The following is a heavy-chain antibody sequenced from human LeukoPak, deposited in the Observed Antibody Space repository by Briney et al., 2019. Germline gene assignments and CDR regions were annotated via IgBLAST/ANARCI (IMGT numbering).Heavy chain of an antibody. Sequence: GGSLRLSCAASGFTVSSNYMSWVRQAPGKGLEWASVIYSGGSTYYADSVKGRFTISRDNSKNTLYLQMNSLRAEDTAVYYCARDHDYGGNFDYWGQGTLVTVSS. CDR2: IYSGGST. V-gene: IGHV3-53*05. D-gene: IGHD4-23*01. CDR1: GFTVSSNY. CDR3: ARDHDYGGNFDY. J-gene: IGHJ4*02.